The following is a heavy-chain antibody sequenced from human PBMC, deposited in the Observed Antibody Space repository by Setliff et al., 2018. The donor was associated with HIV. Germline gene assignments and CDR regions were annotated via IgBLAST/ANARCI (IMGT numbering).Heavy chain of an antibody. CDR2: IKSKIDGETR. D-gene: IGHD5-12*01. V-gene: IGHV3-15*01. Sequence: PGGSLRLSGAVSGFYFTNAWMTWVRQTPGKGLEWVGRIKSKIDGETRHYAASEKGRFTISRNDSKNTLYLQMDSLTTEDTAVYYCILLWMHGAFDIWGQGTMVTVSS. J-gene: IGHJ3*02. CDR1: GFYFTNAW. CDR3: ILLWMHGAFDI.